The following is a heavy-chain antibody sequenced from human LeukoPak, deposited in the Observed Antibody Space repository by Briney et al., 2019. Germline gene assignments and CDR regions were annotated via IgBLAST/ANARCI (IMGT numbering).Heavy chain of an antibody. Sequence: GGSLRLSCATSGFTFAGSAMGWVRQAPGKGPEWLSRTSKDGSDTVYADSAKGRLTASRDNAKNTVYLELTNLRPDDTALYYCARGGYSGSYYRFSWGRGTLVTVAS. CDR1: GFTFAGSA. V-gene: IGHV3-74*01. J-gene: IGHJ4*02. D-gene: IGHD6-25*01. CDR3: ARGGYSGSYYRFS. CDR2: TSKDGSDT.